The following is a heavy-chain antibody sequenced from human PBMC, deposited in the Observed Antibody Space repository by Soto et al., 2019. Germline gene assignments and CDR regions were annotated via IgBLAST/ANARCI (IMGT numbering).Heavy chain of an antibody. CDR2: VDHRGST. D-gene: IGHD1-7*01. J-gene: IGHJ6*02. CDR1: GESFSGYY. V-gene: IGHV4-34*02. CDR3: ARYEYGNSLYGVDV. Sequence: QVHLQQRGAGLLKPSETLSLNCVVSGESFSGYYWSWIRQTPGMGLEWIGEVDHRGSTTYNPSLKYRASISIDSSNNLFSLELTSVTAADTALYFCARYEYGNSLYGVDVWGQGTRVTVSS.